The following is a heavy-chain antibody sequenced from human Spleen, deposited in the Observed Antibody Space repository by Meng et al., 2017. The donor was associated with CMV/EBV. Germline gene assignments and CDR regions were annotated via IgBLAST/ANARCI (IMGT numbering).Heavy chain of an antibody. V-gene: IGHV3-33*01. CDR1: GFTFSSYG. CDR3: ARDKVDYYGSGSSGMDV. D-gene: IGHD3-10*01. CDR2: ILYDGSNK. J-gene: IGHJ6*02. Sequence: GESLKISCAASGFTFSSYGMHWVRQAPGKGLEWVAVILYDGSNKNYADSVKGRFTISRDNSKNTLYLQMNSLRAEDTAVYYCARDKVDYYGSGSSGMDVWGQGTTVTVSS.